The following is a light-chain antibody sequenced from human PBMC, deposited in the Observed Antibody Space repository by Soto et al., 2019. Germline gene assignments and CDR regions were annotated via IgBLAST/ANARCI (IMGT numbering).Light chain of an antibody. J-gene: IGKJ5*01. CDR1: QSVSSN. Sequence: ITQAPTTVSVSQGERATLSCKASQSVSSNLAWYQQKPSQAPRLLIYGASPRATGIPARFSGRGSGTDFTLTLRSLQSEDFAVYYCQQYNNWTTFGQGTRLEIK. V-gene: IGKV3-15*01. CDR3: QQYNNWTT. CDR2: GAS.